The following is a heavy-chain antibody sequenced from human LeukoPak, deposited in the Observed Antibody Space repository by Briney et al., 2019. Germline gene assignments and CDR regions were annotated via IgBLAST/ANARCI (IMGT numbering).Heavy chain of an antibody. V-gene: IGHV3-48*04. Sequence: GSLRLSCAASVFTFSSYSRNGVRQARGRGLERGSYISTSSSTIYYADSVKGRFTISSDNAKNSLYLRMNSLRAEDTAVYYCAELGITMIGGVWGKGTTVTISS. J-gene: IGHJ6*04. CDR3: AELGITMIGGV. CDR1: VFTFSSYS. D-gene: IGHD3-10*02. CDR2: ISTSSSTI.